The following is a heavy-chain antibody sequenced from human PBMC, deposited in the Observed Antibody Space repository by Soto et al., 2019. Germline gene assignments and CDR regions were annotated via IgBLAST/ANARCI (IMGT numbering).Heavy chain of an antibody. CDR3: ARTGGMDV. J-gene: IGHJ6*02. CDR1: GGSFSGYY. V-gene: IGHV4-34*01. CDR2: INHSGNT. Sequence: QVQLQQWGAGLLKPSETLSLTSAVYGGSFSGYYWSWLRQPPGKGPEWIGEINHSGNTKYTPSLESRVTISVDTSKNQFSLKLNSVSAADTAVYYCARTGGMDVWSQGATVTVSS.